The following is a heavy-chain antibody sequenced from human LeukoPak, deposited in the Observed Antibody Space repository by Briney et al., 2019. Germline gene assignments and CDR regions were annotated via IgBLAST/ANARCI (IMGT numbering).Heavy chain of an antibody. CDR3: ARHPSRSIAARRAY. D-gene: IGHD6-6*01. CDR2: IYYSGST. J-gene: IGHJ4*02. Sequence: SETLSLTCTVSGGSISSSSYYWGWIRQPPGKGLEWIGSIYYSGSTYYNPSLKSRVTISVDTSKSQFPLKLSSVTAADTAVYYCARHPSRSIAARRAYWGQGTLVTVSS. V-gene: IGHV4-39*01. CDR1: GGSISSSSYY.